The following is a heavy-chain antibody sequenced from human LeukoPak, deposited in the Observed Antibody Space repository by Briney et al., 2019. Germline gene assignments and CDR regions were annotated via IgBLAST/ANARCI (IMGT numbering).Heavy chain of an antibody. CDR1: GYTFTSYD. V-gene: IGHV1-8*01. Sequence: ASVKVSCRASGYTFTSYDINWVRQATGQGLEWMGWMNPNSGNAGYAQKVKGRVTMTRNTSISTAYVGLSSLRSEDTTVYYCASSLESGWYENWFDPWGQGTLVTVSS. CDR3: ASSLESGWYENWFDP. J-gene: IGHJ5*02. D-gene: IGHD6-19*01. CDR2: MNPNSGNA.